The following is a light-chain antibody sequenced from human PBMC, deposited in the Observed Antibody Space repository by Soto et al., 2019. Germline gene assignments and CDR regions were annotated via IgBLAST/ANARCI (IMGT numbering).Light chain of an antibody. CDR2: EVS. V-gene: IGLV2-8*01. J-gene: IGLJ2*01. CDR1: SRDVGGYNF. Sequence: QSVLTQPPSASGSPGQSVTISCSGTSRDVGGYNFVSWYQQHPGKAPKLMIYEVSKRPSGVPDRFSGYKSGNTASLIVSGLQAEDEADYYCSSYTSSTTPMVVFGGGTKVTVL. CDR3: SSYTSSTTPMVV.